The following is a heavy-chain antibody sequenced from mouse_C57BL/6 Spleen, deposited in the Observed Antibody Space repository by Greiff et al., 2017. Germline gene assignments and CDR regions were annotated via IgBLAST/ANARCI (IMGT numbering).Heavy chain of an antibody. V-gene: IGHV1-80*01. Sequence: VKLQQSGAELVKPGASVKISCKASGYAFSSYWMNWVKQRPGKGLEWIGQIYPGDGDTNYNGKFKGKATLTADKSSSTAYMQRSSLTSEGSAVYFCAREDYYGRSAFAYWGQGTLVTVS. CDR1: GYAFSSYW. D-gene: IGHD1-1*01. CDR2: IYPGDGDT. CDR3: AREDYYGRSAFAY. J-gene: IGHJ3*01.